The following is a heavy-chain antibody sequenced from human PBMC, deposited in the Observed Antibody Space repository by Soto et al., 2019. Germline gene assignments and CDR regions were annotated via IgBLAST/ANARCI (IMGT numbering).Heavy chain of an antibody. CDR2: IIPILGIA. D-gene: IGHD6-13*01. V-gene: IGHV1-69*08. CDR3: AREGLLAAAGQHNWFDP. CDR1: GGTFSSYT. J-gene: IGHJ5*02. Sequence: QVQLVQSGAEVKKPGSSVKVSCKASGGTFSSYTISWVRQAPGQGLEWMGRIIPILGIANYAQKFQGRVTITADKSTSTAYMELSSLRSEDTAVYYCAREGLLAAAGQHNWFDPWGQGTLVTVSS.